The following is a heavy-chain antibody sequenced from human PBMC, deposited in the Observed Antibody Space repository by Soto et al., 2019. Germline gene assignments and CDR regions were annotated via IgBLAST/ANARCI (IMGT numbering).Heavy chain of an antibody. V-gene: IGHV1-8*01. CDR2: MNPNSGNT. J-gene: IGHJ5*02. D-gene: IGHD2-2*01. CDR1: GYTFTSYD. CDR3: ARVGYCSSTSCRNSNWFDP. Sequence: ASVKVSCKASGYTFTSYDINWVRQATGQGLEWMGWMNPNSGNTGYAQKFQGRVTMTRNTSISTAYMEPSSLRSEDTAVYYCARVGYCSSTSCRNSNWFDPWGQGTLVTVSS.